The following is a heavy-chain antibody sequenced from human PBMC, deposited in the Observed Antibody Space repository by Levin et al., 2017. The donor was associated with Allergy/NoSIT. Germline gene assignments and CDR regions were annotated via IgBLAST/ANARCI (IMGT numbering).Heavy chain of an antibody. CDR2: IRGSDYST. D-gene: IGHD4-17*01. CDR3: AKKDYGDYWFNFDF. J-gene: IGHJ4*02. CDR1: GFTFSNYG. Sequence: ETLSLTCAASGFTFSNYGMTWVRQAPGKGLEWVSAIRGSDYSTYYADSVKGRFTISRDNSKNTLYLQMNSLRAEDTAVYYCAKKDYGDYWFNFDFWGQGSLVTVSS. V-gene: IGHV3-23*01.